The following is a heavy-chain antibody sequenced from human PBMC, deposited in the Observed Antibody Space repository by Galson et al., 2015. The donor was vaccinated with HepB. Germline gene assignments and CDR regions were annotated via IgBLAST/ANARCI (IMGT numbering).Heavy chain of an antibody. CDR2: IIPFFAVA. CDR3: AGHDSGYFSYYYMDV. CDR1: GGTFSSYV. D-gene: IGHD3-22*01. V-gene: IGHV1-69*13. J-gene: IGHJ6*03. Sequence: SVKVSCKASGGTFSSYVFSWVRQAPGQGLEWMGGIIPFFAVANYPQRFQGRVTITADESTSRAYMEVSSLRSDDTAVYYCAGHDSGYFSYYYMDVWGKGTTVIVSS.